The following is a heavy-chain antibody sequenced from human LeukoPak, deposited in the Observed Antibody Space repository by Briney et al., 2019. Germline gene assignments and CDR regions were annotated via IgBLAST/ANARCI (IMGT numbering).Heavy chain of an antibody. CDR2: ISISSPYT. CDR1: GFTFSSYG. Sequence: GGSLRLSCAASGFTFSSYGMHWVRQAPGKGLEWVSYISISSPYTNYVDSVKGRFTISRDNAKNSLYLQMNSLRAKDTAVYFCARAFNAKTRTPDSWGQGTLVTVSS. V-gene: IGHV3-21*05. D-gene: IGHD1/OR15-1a*01. CDR3: ARAFNAKTRTPDS. J-gene: IGHJ4*02.